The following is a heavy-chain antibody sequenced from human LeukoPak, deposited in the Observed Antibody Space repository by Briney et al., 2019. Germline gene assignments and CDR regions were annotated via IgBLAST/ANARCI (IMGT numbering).Heavy chain of an antibody. CDR3: ARAIEMGIAAY. J-gene: IGHJ4*02. D-gene: IGHD6-13*01. CDR1: GYTFTSYY. CDR2: INPSGGST. Sequence: ASVKVSCKAPGYTFTSYYLHWVRQAPGQGLEWMGIINPSGGSTTYAQKFQGRVTMTRDTSTSTVYMELSSLRSEDTAVYYCARAIEMGIAAYWGQGTLVTVSS. V-gene: IGHV1-46*01.